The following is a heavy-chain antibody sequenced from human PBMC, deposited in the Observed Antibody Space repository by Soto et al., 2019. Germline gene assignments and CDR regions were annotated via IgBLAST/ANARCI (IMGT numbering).Heavy chain of an antibody. V-gene: IGHV3-23*01. D-gene: IGHD6-6*01. CDR2: IGRTGTNT. CDR3: ARVYGGSSGLYWYFDF. Sequence: EVQLLESGGDLAQPGGSLRLSCAASGFTFSSNAMSWVRQAPGKGREWVSTIGRTGTNTYYADSVKGRFTISRDNSKNTLYVQMNSLRAEDTAVYYCARVYGGSSGLYWYFDFWGRGTLVTVSS. CDR1: GFTFSSNA. J-gene: IGHJ2*01.